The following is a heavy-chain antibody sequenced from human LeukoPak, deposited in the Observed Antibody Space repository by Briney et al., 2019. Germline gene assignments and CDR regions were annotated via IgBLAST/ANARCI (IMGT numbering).Heavy chain of an antibody. CDR1: GYTFTSYG. V-gene: IGHV1-18*01. D-gene: IGHD4-17*01. CDR3: ARNGYYEYYYGMDV. Sequence: ASVKVSCKASGYTFTSYGISWVRQAPGQGLEWMGWISAYNGNTNYAQKLHGRVTMTTDASTSTAYMELRSLRSDDTAVYYCARNGYYEYYYGMDVWGQGTTVTVSS. J-gene: IGHJ6*02. CDR2: ISAYNGNT.